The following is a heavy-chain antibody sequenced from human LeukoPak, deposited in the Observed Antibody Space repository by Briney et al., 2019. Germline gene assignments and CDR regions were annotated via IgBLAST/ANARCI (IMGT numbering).Heavy chain of an antibody. Sequence: PSETLSLTCTVSGGSISSYYWSWIRQPPGKGLEWIGYIYTSGSTNYNPSLKSRVTISVDTSKNQFSLKLSSVTAADTAVYHCARHVLGDGYNSYYFDYWGQGTLVTVSS. D-gene: IGHD5-24*01. J-gene: IGHJ4*02. CDR3: ARHVLGDGYNSYYFDY. V-gene: IGHV4-4*09. CDR2: IYTSGST. CDR1: GGSISSYY.